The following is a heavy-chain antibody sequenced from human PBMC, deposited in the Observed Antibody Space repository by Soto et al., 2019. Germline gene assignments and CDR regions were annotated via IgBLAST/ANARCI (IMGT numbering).Heavy chain of an antibody. CDR3: AIDKITGLFDY. CDR1: GHSISSSNYY. Sequence: SETLSLTCTVSGHSISSSNYYWGWIRQPPGKGLEWIGSIFYSGFTYYNPSLKSRVTISVDTSKHQFSLKLTSVTAADTAVYYCAIDKITGLFDYWGQGTLVTVSS. CDR2: IFYSGFT. V-gene: IGHV4-39*07. J-gene: IGHJ4*02. D-gene: IGHD2-8*02.